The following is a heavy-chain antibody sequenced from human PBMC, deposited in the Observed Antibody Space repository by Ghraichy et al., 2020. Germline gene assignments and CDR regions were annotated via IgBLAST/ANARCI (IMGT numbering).Heavy chain of an antibody. D-gene: IGHD5-18*01. Sequence: TLSLTCTVSGGSISSDGYYWNWIRQNPGKGLEWIGNIFYSGNTYYNPSLRSRVTISVDTSKNQFSLNLISVTAADRAVYYCARSTDSYGQQYYFDYWGQGILVTVSS. CDR3: ARSTDSYGQQYYFDY. CDR1: GGSISSDGYY. CDR2: IFYSGNT. J-gene: IGHJ4*02. V-gene: IGHV4-31*03.